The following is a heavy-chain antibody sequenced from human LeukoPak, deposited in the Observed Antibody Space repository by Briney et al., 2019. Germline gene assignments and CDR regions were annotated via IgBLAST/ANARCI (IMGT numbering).Heavy chain of an antibody. CDR1: GFTFSDYY. CDR2: VSSRSSYT. D-gene: IGHD6-13*01. Sequence: GSLRLSCVASGFTFSDYYISWIRQAPGKGLEWVSYVSSRSSYTSYADSVKGRFTISRDNAKNSLYLQMNSLGADDTAVYYCAREIASAGIDYWGQGTLVTVSS. V-gene: IGHV3-11*06. CDR3: AREIASAGIDY. J-gene: IGHJ4*02.